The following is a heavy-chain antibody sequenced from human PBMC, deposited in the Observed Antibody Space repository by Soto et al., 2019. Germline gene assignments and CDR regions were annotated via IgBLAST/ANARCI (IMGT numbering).Heavy chain of an antibody. V-gene: IGHV3-30-3*01. J-gene: IGHJ4*02. CDR3: AREYCSSTSCYGFDY. Sequence: QVQLVESGGGVVQPGRSLRLSCAASGFTFSSYAMHWVRQAPGKGLEWVAVISYDGSNKYYADSVKGRFTISRDNSKNTLYLQMNSLRAEDTVVYYCAREYCSSTSCYGFDYWGQGTLVTVSS. D-gene: IGHD2-2*01. CDR2: ISYDGSNK. CDR1: GFTFSSYA.